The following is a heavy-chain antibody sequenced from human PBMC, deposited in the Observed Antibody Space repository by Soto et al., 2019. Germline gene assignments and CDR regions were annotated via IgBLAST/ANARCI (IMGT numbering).Heavy chain of an antibody. CDR2: IYWDDDK. CDR3: AHLVVAVLGYYFDY. D-gene: IGHD5-12*01. CDR1: GFSLSSTRLA. V-gene: IGHV2-5*02. J-gene: IGHJ4*02. Sequence: QITLKESGPTLVKPTQTLTLTCTFSGFSLSSTRLAVGWIRQPPGKALELLALIYWDDDKRYSPFLKSRLIITRDPPKSQVVLTMSNMAPVDTARYYCAHLVVAVLGYYFDYWGQGTLVTVSS.